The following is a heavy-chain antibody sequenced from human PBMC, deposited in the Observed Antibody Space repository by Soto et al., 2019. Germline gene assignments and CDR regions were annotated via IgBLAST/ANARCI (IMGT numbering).Heavy chain of an antibody. Sequence: QVQLVQSGAEVKKPGASVKVSCKASGYTFTSYGISWVRQAPGQGLEWMGWISAYNGNTNYAQKLQGRVTMTTDTSTSKAYMELRSLRSDDTAVYYCARDFQDIVVVVAATRLGAHDAFDIWGQGTMVTVSS. CDR1: GYTFTSYG. CDR2: ISAYNGNT. V-gene: IGHV1-18*01. CDR3: ARDFQDIVVVVAATRLGAHDAFDI. J-gene: IGHJ3*02. D-gene: IGHD2-15*01.